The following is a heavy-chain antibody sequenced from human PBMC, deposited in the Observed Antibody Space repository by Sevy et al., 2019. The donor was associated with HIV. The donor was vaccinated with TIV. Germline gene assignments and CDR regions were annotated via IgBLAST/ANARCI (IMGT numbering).Heavy chain of an antibody. V-gene: IGHV3-30*18. J-gene: IGHJ6*02. Sequence: GGSLRLSCAASGFTFSKIGMHWVRQAPGKGLEWVAVISNDGSDKQYADAVKGRFTISRDNSNDTLFLQMNSLRLEDSAVYYCANSRGRFEGSSWLYYYYLMDVWGQGTTVTVSS. CDR3: ANSRGRFEGSSWLYYYYLMDV. D-gene: IGHD6-13*01. CDR1: GFTFSKIG. CDR2: ISNDGSDK.